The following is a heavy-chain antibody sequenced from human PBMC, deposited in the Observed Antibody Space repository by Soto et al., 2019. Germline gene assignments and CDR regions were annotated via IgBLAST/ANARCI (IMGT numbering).Heavy chain of an antibody. CDR3: AKDIAAVGVYFDY. CDR1: GFTFSSYA. J-gene: IGHJ4*02. D-gene: IGHD6-13*01. V-gene: IGHV3-23*01. CDR2: ISGSGGST. Sequence: GGSLRLSCAASGFTFSSYAISWVRQAPGKGLEWVSGISGSGGSTYYADSVKGRFTISRDNSKNTLYLQMNSLRAEDTAVYYCAKDIAAVGVYFDYWGQGTLVTVSS.